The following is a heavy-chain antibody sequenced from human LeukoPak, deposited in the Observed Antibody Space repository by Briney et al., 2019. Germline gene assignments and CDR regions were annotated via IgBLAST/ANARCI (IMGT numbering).Heavy chain of an antibody. CDR1: GFSVSSNY. Sequence: PGGSLRLSCAASGFSVSSNYMSWVRQAQWKGMELVSVIHSGGNTYYSDAEEGSFVISRTNYTNTPYLQLNIQLTADTPVYSCAIDGGVVAGTVDAFDIGSQATMATVS. CDR3: AIDGGVVAGTVDAFDI. V-gene: IGHV3-66*01. D-gene: IGHD6-19*01. CDR2: IHSGGNT. J-gene: IGHJ3*02.